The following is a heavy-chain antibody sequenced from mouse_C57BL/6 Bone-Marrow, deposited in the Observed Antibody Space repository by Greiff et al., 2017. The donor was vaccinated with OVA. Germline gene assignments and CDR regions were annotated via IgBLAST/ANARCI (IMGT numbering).Heavy chain of an antibody. CDR3: AHYGSRLYLHY. V-gene: IGHV1-59*01. CDR2: IAPSDSYI. D-gene: IGHD1-1*01. J-gene: IGHJ2*02. CDR1: GYTFTNYW. Sequence: VQLQQPGAELVRPGTSVKLSCKASGYTFTNYWMHWVKQRPGQGLEWIGVIAPSDSYINYNQKFKGRATLTVDTSSSTAYMHLSSLTSEDSAVYYCAHYGSRLYLHYWAKAPLSQSPQ.